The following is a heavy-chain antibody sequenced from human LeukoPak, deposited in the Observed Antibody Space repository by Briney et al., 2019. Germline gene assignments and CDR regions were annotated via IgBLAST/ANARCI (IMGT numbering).Heavy chain of an antibody. J-gene: IGHJ4*02. Sequence: PGGSLRLSCAASGFTVSSIYMSWVRQAPGKGLEWVSVIFSGGSTYYADSVKGRFTISRDISKSTLYLQMNSLKAEDTAVYYCARRLDGSPLGYWGQGTLVTVSS. CDR3: ARRLDGSPLGY. D-gene: IGHD5-24*01. CDR1: GFTVSSIY. V-gene: IGHV3-53*01. CDR2: IFSGGST.